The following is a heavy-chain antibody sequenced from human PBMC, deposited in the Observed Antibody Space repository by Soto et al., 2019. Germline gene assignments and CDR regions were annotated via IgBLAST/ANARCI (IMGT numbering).Heavy chain of an antibody. CDR3: ASSSGNNYGVGTNYYFDY. CDR2: IIPIFGTA. Sequence: QVQLVQSGAEVKKPGSSVKVSCKTSGGTFSTYSIVWVRQAPGEGLEWMGGIIPIFGTANYAQKFQDRVTITADKTTNTAFMELSSLKSEDTAMYYCASSSGNNYGVGTNYYFDYWGLGTLVTVSS. V-gene: IGHV1-69*06. J-gene: IGHJ4*02. CDR1: GGTFSTYS. D-gene: IGHD1-26*01.